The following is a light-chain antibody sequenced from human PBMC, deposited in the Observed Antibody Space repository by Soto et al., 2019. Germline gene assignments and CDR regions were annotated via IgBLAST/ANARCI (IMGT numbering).Light chain of an antibody. V-gene: IGKV3D-20*01. J-gene: IGKJ1*01. CDR2: DAS. CDR1: QSVSSSY. CDR3: QQYNNWTFLWT. Sequence: EIVLTQSPATLSLSPGERATLSCGASQSVSSSYLAWYQQKPGLAPRLLIYDASTRATGIPDRFSGSGSGTDFALTISSLEPEAFAVYYCQQYNNWTFLWTFGQGTKVDIK.